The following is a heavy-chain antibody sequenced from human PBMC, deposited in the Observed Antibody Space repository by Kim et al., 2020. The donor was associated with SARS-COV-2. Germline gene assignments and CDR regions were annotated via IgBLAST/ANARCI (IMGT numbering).Heavy chain of an antibody. CDR3: ARGKEVWSGLFDY. Sequence: SETLSLTCTVSGGSISSYYWSWIRQPPGKGLEWIGYIYYSGSTNYNPSLKSRVTISVDTSKNQFSLKLSSVTAADTAVYYCARGKEVWSGLFDYWGQGTLVTVSS. V-gene: IGHV4-59*08. J-gene: IGHJ4*02. CDR1: GGSISSYY. D-gene: IGHD3-3*01. CDR2: IYYSGST.